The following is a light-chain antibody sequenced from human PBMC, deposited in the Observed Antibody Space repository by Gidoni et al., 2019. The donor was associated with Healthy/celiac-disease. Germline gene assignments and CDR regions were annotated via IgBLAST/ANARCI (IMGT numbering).Light chain of an antibody. J-gene: IGLJ2*01. V-gene: IGLV1-40*01. CDR2: GNS. CDR3: QSYYSSLSGSV. Sequence: QSVLTPPPSVSGAPGQRVTISCTRSSSNIGAGYDVHWYQQLPGTAPKLLIYGNSHRPSGVPDRFSGSKSGTSASLAITGLQVEDEADYYCQSYYSSLSGSVFGGGTKLTVL. CDR1: SSNIGAGYD.